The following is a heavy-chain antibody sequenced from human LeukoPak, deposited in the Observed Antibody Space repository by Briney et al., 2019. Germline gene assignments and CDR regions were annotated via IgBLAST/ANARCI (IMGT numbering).Heavy chain of an antibody. CDR1: GFTFSSYG. CDR3: ARDYYGSGSYQSRGTDY. CDR2: ISYDGSNK. D-gene: IGHD3-10*01. Sequence: GGSLRLSCAASGFTFSSYGMHWVRQAPGKGLEWVAVISYDGSNKYYADSVKGRFTISRDNSKNTLYLQMNSLRAEDTAVYYCARDYYGSGSYQSRGTDYWGQGTLVTVSS. J-gene: IGHJ4*02. V-gene: IGHV3-30*03.